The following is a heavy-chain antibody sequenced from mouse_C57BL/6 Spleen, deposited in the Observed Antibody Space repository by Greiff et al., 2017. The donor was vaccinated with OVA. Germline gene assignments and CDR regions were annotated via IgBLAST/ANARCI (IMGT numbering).Heavy chain of an antibody. Sequence: QVQLKESGAELVRPGTSVKMSCKASGYTFTNYWIGWAKQRPGHGLEWIGDIYPGGGYTNYNEKFKGKATLTADKSSSTAYMQFSSLTSEDSAIYYCARSHGSSHWYFDVWGTGTTVTVSS. CDR3: ARSHGSSHWYFDV. CDR2: IYPGGGYT. V-gene: IGHV1-63*01. J-gene: IGHJ1*03. CDR1: GYTFTNYW. D-gene: IGHD1-1*01.